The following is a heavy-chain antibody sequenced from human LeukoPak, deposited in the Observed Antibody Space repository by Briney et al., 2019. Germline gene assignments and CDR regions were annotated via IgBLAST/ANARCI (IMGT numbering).Heavy chain of an antibody. Sequence: PGGSLRLSCAASGFTFSSHGMHWVRQAPGKGLEWVAVIWYDGSNKYYADSVKGRFTISRDNSKNTQYLQMNSLRAEDTAVYYCARDGGLGYCSSTSCFVGYYMDVWGKGTTVTVSS. CDR1: GFTFSSHG. D-gene: IGHD2-2*01. CDR2: IWYDGSNK. J-gene: IGHJ6*03. V-gene: IGHV3-33*01. CDR3: ARDGGLGYCSSTSCFVGYYMDV.